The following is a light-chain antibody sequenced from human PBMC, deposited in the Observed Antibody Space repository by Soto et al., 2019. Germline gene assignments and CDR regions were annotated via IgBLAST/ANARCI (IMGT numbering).Light chain of an antibody. CDR1: QSVSSSY. CDR3: QQYGSSPLT. CDR2: GAS. J-gene: IGKJ4*01. V-gene: IGKV3-20*01. Sequence: EIVLTQAPGTLSWSPGERATLSYRASQSVSSSYLAWYQQKPGQAPRLFIYGASTRATGIPARFSGSGSGTDFTLTISRLEPEDFAVYYCQQYGSSPLTFGGGTKVDIK.